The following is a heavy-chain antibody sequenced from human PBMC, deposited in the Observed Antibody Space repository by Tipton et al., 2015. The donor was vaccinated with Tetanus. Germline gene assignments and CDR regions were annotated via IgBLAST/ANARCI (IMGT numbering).Heavy chain of an antibody. D-gene: IGHD3-3*01. CDR3: ARTSGYMYSDC. V-gene: IGHV4-59*01. CDR2: IDYFGST. Sequence: TLSLTCTVSGGSISTYHWNWIRQSPGKGLEWIGYIDYFGSTKYNPSLKSRVAMSVDTSKNQLSLRLNSVTSADTAVYYCARTSGYMYSDCWGQGILVTVSS. J-gene: IGHJ4*02. CDR1: GGSISTYH.